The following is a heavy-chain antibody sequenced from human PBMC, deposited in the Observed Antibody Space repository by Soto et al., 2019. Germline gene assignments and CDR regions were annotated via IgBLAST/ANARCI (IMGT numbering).Heavy chain of an antibody. CDR3: AREERKGIISWFDP. J-gene: IGHJ5*02. CDR1: GDSINSGPNY. D-gene: IGHD2-21*01. CDR2: IYYTGIT. Sequence: PSETLSLTCTVSGDSINSGPNYWSWIRQSPGKGLEWIGYIYYTGITHLNPSLKSRLTMAVDTSKNEFSLKLTSVSAADTAVYFCAREERKGIISWFDPWGQGTPVTVSS. V-gene: IGHV4-30-4*01.